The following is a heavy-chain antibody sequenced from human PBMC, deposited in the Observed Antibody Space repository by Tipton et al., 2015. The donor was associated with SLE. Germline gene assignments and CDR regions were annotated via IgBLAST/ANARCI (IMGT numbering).Heavy chain of an antibody. J-gene: IGHJ2*01. CDR1: GGSIRSYY. CDR3: ARRRFWYFDL. V-gene: IGHV4-59*01. Sequence: TLSLTCTVSGGSIRSYYWSWIRQPPGKGLEWIGYIYYSGSTNYNPSLKSRVTISVDTSKNQFSLKLSSVTAADTAVYYCARRRFWYFDLWGRGTLVTVSS. CDR2: IYYSGST.